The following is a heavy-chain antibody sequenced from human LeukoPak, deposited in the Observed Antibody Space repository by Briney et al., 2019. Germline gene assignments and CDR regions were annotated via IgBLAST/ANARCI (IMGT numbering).Heavy chain of an antibody. D-gene: IGHD4-11*01. CDR3: ARGRSNYNYYYYMDV. V-gene: IGHV4-59*01. CDR2: IYYSGST. CDR1: GGSISSYY. J-gene: IGHJ6*03. Sequence: PSETLSLTCTVSGGSISSYYWSWIRQPPGKGLEWIGYIYYSGSTNYNPSLKSRVTISVDTSKNQFSLKLSSVTAADTAVYYCARGRSNYNYYYYMDVWGKGTTVTVSS.